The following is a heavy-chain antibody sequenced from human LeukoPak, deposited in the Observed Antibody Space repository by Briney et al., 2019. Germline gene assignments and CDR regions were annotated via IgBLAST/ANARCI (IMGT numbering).Heavy chain of an antibody. J-gene: IGHJ5*02. Sequence: KPSETLSLTCAVYGGSFSGYYWSWIRQPPGKGLEWLGEINHSGSTNYNPSLKSRVTISVDTSKNQFTLKLSSVTAADTAVYYCATSRFGVVIKGWFDPWGQGTLVTVSS. CDR2: INHSGST. CDR3: ATSRFGVVIKGWFDP. CDR1: GGSFSGYY. V-gene: IGHV4-34*01. D-gene: IGHD3-3*01.